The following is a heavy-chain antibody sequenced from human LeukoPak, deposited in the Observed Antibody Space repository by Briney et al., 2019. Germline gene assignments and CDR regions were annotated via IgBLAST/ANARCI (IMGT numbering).Heavy chain of an antibody. CDR3: ARGYSLFDY. CDR2: IGAGGTFT. CDR1: GFTFSSYA. J-gene: IGHJ4*02. V-gene: IGHV3-23*01. D-gene: IGHD5-18*01. Sequence: PGGSLRLSCTASGFTFSSYAMNWVRQAPGKGLEWVSGIGAGGTFTYYADSVKGRFTISRDNSRNTLYLQMNSLRAEDTAVYYCARGYSLFDYWGQGTLVTVFS.